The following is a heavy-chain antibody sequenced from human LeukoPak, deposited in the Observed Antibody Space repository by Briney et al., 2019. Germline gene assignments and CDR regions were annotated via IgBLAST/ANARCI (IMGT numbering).Heavy chain of an antibody. CDR3: ARDALLWFGELFFLDY. J-gene: IGHJ4*02. CDR2: IWYDGSNK. Sequence: GRSLRLSCAASGFTFSSYGMHWVRQAPGKGLEWVAVIWYDGSNKYYADSVEGRFTISRDNSKNTLYLQMNSLRAEDTAVYYCARDALLWFGELFFLDYWGQGTLVTVSS. V-gene: IGHV3-33*01. D-gene: IGHD3-10*01. CDR1: GFTFSSYG.